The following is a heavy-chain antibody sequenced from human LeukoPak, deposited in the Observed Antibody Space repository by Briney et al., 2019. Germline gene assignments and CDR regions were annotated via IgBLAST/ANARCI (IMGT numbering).Heavy chain of an antibody. V-gene: IGHV1-69*05. CDR1: GYTFTSYD. D-gene: IGHD3/OR15-3a*01. Sequence: GASVKVSCKASGYTFTSYDINWVRQATGQGLEWMGGIIPIFGTANYAQKFQGRVTITTDESTSTAYMELSSLRSEDTAVYYCARVSDYSVSDFGYYYYYMDVWGKGTTVTVSS. J-gene: IGHJ6*03. CDR3: ARVSDYSVSDFGYYYYYMDV. CDR2: IIPIFGTA.